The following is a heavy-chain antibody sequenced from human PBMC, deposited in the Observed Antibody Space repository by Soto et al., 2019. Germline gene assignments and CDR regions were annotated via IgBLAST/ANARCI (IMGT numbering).Heavy chain of an antibody. Sequence: EVQVLESGGGLVQPGGSLRLSCAASGFTFSNYAMRWVRQAPGKGLEWVATISGSGDNTDYVDSVQGRFTISRDNSKNTLYLPRNSRRAEDTAGYYCAKEHLTVTPYFDYGGQGTLFTVSS. CDR3: AKEHLTVTPYFDY. D-gene: IGHD4-17*01. CDR2: ISGSGDNT. CDR1: GFTFSNYA. J-gene: IGHJ4*02. V-gene: IGHV3-23*01.